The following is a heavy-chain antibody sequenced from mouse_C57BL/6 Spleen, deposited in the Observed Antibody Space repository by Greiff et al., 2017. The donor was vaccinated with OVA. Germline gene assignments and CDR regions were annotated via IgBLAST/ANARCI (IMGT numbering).Heavy chain of an antibody. Sequence: VQVVESGPELVKPGASVKISCKASGYAFSSSWMNWVKQRPGKGLEWIGRIYPGDGDTNYNGKFKGKATLTADKSSSTAYMQLSSLTSEDSAVYFCAREGAYYDYDHYAMDYWGQGTSVTVSS. D-gene: IGHD2-4*01. CDR1: GYAFSSSW. CDR3: AREGAYYDYDHYAMDY. CDR2: IYPGDGDT. V-gene: IGHV1-82*01. J-gene: IGHJ4*01.